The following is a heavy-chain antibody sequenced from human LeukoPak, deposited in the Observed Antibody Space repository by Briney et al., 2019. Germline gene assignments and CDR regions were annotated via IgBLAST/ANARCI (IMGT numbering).Heavy chain of an antibody. CDR2: IKRDGFES. V-gene: IGHV3-7*04. Sequence: GGSLRLSCAASGFTFSNYWMSWVRQAPGKRLEWVANIKRDGFESFYVDSVKGRFAISRDNVKNSLFLQMNSLRDEDTAVYYCARERYASGGIDYWGQGTLVTVSS. CDR3: ARERYASGGIDY. CDR1: GFTFSNYW. J-gene: IGHJ4*02. D-gene: IGHD3-16*01.